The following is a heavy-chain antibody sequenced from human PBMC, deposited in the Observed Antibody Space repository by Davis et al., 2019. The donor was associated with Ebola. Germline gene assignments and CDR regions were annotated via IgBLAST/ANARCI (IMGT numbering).Heavy chain of an antibody. V-gene: IGHV4-4*02. D-gene: IGHD3-10*01. CDR3: ARTALTSVSPSGLGYNYFDL. Sequence: MPSETLSLTCTVPGGSIRSTKWWSWVRQPPGKGLAWLGEISDSGSTNYDPSLKSRVIISVDTSKNHVSLRLNSVTAADTAVFYCARTALTSVSPSGLGYNYFDLWGQGTLVTVSS. CDR2: ISDSGST. J-gene: IGHJ5*02. CDR1: GGSIRSTKW.